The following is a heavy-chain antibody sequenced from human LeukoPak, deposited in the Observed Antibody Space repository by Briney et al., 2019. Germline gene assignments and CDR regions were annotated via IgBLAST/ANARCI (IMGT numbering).Heavy chain of an antibody. D-gene: IGHD6-19*01. CDR2: IIPIFGTA. CDR3: ARVPPSGWYLEDY. V-gene: IGHV1-69*01. J-gene: IGHJ4*02. Sequence: SVKVSCKASGGTFSSYAISWVRQAPGQGLEWMGGIIPIFGTANYAQKFQGRVTITADESTSTAYMELSSLRSEDTAVYYCARVPPSGWYLEDYWGQGTLVTVSS. CDR1: GGTFSSYA.